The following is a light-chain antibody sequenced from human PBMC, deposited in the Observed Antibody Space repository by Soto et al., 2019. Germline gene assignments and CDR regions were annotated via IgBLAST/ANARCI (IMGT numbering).Light chain of an antibody. J-gene: IGLJ1*01. CDR3: CSYAGTYTYV. CDR2: DVN. V-gene: IGLV2-11*01. Sequence: QSVLTQPRSVSGSPGQSVTISCTGTSSDVGGYNYVSWYQQHPGKAPKLMIYDVNKRPSGVPDRFSGSKSGSTASLTISGLQSDDEADYFCCSYAGTYTYVFGTGTKV. CDR1: SSDVGGYNY.